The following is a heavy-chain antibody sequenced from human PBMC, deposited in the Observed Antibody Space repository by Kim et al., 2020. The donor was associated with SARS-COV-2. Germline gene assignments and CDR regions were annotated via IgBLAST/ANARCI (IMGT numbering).Heavy chain of an antibody. CDR3: ASPYYYDSSDYAFDI. CDR1: GYTFTYRY. J-gene: IGHJ3*02. V-gene: IGHV1-45*02. Sequence: SVKVSCKASGYTFTYRYLHWVRQAPGQALEWMGWITPFNGNTNYAQKFQDRVTLTRDRSMSTAYMELSSLRSDDTAMYYCASPYYYDSSDYAFDIWGQGTMITASS. CDR2: ITPFNGNT. D-gene: IGHD3-22*01.